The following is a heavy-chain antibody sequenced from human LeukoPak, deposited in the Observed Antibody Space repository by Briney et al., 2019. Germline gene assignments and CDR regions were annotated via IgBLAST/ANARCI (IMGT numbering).Heavy chain of an antibody. Sequence: PSETLSLTCAVYGGSFSGYYWSWIRQPPGKGLEWIGEINHSGSTNYNPSLKSRVTISVDTSKNQFSLKLSSVTAADTAVYYCARGRVYYYDSSGYYYARHFDYWGQGTLVTVSS. J-gene: IGHJ4*02. V-gene: IGHV4-34*01. CDR3: ARGRVYYYDSSGYYYARHFDY. D-gene: IGHD3-22*01. CDR1: GGSFSGYY. CDR2: INHSGST.